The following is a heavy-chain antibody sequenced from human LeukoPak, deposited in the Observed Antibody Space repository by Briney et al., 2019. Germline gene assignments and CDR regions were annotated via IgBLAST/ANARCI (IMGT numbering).Heavy chain of an antibody. Sequence: SETLSLTCAVYGGSFSGYYWTWIRQPPGQDLQWIGEINHSGSSKYNPSLQNRVTILVDASRNQFSLKLSSVTAADTAVYYCARRYGSGSSGTFDYWGQGTLVTVSS. CDR1: GGSFSGYY. J-gene: IGHJ4*02. CDR2: INHSGSS. V-gene: IGHV4-34*01. D-gene: IGHD3-10*01. CDR3: ARRYGSGSSGTFDY.